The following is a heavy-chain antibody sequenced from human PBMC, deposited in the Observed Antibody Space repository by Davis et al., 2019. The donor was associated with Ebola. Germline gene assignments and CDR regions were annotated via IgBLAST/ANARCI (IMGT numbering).Heavy chain of an antibody. Sequence: PGGSLRLSCAASGFTFSSYGMHWVRQAPGKGLEWVAVISYDGSNKYYADSGKGRFTISRDNSKNTLYLQMNSLRAEETAGYYCAKVKGLMVRGSDDGMDVWGQGTTVTVSS. CDR1: GFTFSSYG. V-gene: IGHV3-30*18. CDR2: ISYDGSNK. CDR3: AKVKGLMVRGSDDGMDV. D-gene: IGHD3-10*01. J-gene: IGHJ6*02.